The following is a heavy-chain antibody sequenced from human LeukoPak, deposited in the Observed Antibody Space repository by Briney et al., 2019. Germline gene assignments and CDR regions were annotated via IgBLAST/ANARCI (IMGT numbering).Heavy chain of an antibody. V-gene: IGHV1-18*04. CDR1: GYTFTSYG. Sequence: GASVKVSCKASGYTFTSYGISWVRQAPGQGLEWMGWISAYNGNTNHAQKLQGRVTMTTDTSTSTAYMELRSLRSDDTAVYYCARDPQPPPYGSGSYLEYWGQGTLVTVSS. CDR3: ARDPQPPPYGSGSYLEY. J-gene: IGHJ4*02. CDR2: ISAYNGNT. D-gene: IGHD3-10*01.